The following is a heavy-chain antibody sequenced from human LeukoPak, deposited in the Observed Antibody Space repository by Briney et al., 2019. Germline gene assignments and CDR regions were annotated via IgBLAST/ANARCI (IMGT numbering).Heavy chain of an antibody. J-gene: IGHJ4*02. CDR3: SRESGPFSPFGF. V-gene: IGHV4-4*02. CDR1: GGSISGTNW. CDR2: ISLRGLT. D-gene: IGHD1-26*01. Sequence: SETLSLTCGVSGGSISGTNWWSWVRQPPGQGLEWIGEISLRGLTNYNPSLRSRLTMSLGESKNQVSLNLTSVTAADTAVYYCSRESGPFSPFGFWGQGTLVSVHS.